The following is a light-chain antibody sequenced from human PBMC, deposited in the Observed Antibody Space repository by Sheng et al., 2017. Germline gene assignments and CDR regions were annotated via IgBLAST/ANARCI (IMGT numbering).Light chain of an antibody. CDR3: QQYYGYPRT. V-gene: IGKV1-9*01. J-gene: IGKJ1*01. CDR1: QGISSY. Sequence: IQLTQSPSCLSASVGDRVTITCRASQGISSYLAWYQQKPGKAPKLLIYGAFILHSGVPSRFSGSGSGTEFSLTISSLQPDDFATYYCQQYYGYPRTFGHGTKVEMK. CDR2: GAF.